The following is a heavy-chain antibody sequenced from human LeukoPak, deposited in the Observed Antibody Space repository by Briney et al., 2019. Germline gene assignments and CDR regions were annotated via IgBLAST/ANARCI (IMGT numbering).Heavy chain of an antibody. CDR1: GGSFSVYY. CDR2: IYYTGST. D-gene: IGHD6-13*01. J-gene: IGHJ4*02. CDR3: ARVYRRRQAAGDGVYYFDY. V-gene: IGHV4-34*01. Sequence: KPSETLSLTCAVYGGSFSVYYWSWIRQPPGKGLEWIGTIYYTGSTYYNPSLKSRGRISVEMSKHHFSLKLNSVTAADTAVYYCARVYRRRQAAGDGVYYFDYWGQGTLVSVPS.